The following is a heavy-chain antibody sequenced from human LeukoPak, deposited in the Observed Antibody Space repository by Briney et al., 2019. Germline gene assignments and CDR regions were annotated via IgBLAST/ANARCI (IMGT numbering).Heavy chain of an antibody. CDR1: GGSLSGHY. CDR2: IYSDGSF. J-gene: IGHJ4*02. CDR3: ARGPAASGYFDF. V-gene: IGHV4-4*07. D-gene: IGHD6-13*01. Sequence: PSETLSLTCTVSGGSLSGHYWSWLRQPAGKGLEWIGHIYSDGSFNYSPSHKSRVTMSVDTSKNPFSLRLYSVTAADTAVFYCARGPAASGYFDFWDQGTLVTVSS.